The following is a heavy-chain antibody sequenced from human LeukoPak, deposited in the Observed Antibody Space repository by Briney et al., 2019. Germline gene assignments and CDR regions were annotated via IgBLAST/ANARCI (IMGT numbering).Heavy chain of an antibody. Sequence: PSETLSLTCTVSGGSISSYYWSWIRQPPGKGLEWIGYIYYSGSTNYNPSLKSRVTISVDTSKNQFPLKLSSVTAADTAVYYCASSKEAVDIHYWGQGTLVTVSS. V-gene: IGHV4-59*01. J-gene: IGHJ4*02. CDR1: GGSISSYY. CDR2: IYYSGST. CDR3: ASSKEAVDIHY. D-gene: IGHD5-12*01.